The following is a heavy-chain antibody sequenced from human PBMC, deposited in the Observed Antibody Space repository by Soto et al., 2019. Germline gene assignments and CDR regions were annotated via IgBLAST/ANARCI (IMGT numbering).Heavy chain of an antibody. CDR3: TRDQPEMAFDY. V-gene: IGHV3-30-3*01. CDR2: ISYDGSNK. CDR1: GDSSSNYY. Sequence: LSLTCTVSGDSSSNYYWSWVRQAPGKGLEWVAVISYDGSNKYYADSVKGRFTISRDNSKNTLYLQMNSLRAEDTAVYYCTRDQPEMAFDYWGQGTLVTVSS. J-gene: IGHJ4*02.